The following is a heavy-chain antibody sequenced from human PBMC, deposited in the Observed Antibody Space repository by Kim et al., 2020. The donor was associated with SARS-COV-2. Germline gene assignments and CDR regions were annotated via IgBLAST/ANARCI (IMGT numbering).Heavy chain of an antibody. CDR2: IYYSGST. CDR3: ARQDRLGVGDFWSGYQDFDY. J-gene: IGHJ4*02. V-gene: IGHV4-39*01. D-gene: IGHD3-3*01. Sequence: SETLSLTCTVSGGSISSSSYYWGWIRQPPGKGLEWIGSIYYSGSTYYNPSLKSRVTISVDTSKNQFSLKLSSVTAADTAVYYCARQDRLGVGDFWSGYQDFDYWGQGTLVTVSS. CDR1: GGSISSSSYY.